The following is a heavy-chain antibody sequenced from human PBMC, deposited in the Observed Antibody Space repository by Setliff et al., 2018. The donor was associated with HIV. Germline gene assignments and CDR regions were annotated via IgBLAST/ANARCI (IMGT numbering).Heavy chain of an antibody. V-gene: IGHV3-11*01. Sequence: PGGSLRLSCPASGFSFSDYYMSWIRQAPGKGLECISYISDSDTDIYYADSVRGRFTISRDNAKNSLYLQMNSLRAEDTAVYYCARFANYYHTSGYGWFDPWGQGTLVTVSS. CDR1: GFSFSDYY. CDR3: ARFANYYHTSGYGWFDP. J-gene: IGHJ5*02. CDR2: ISDSDTDI. D-gene: IGHD3-22*01.